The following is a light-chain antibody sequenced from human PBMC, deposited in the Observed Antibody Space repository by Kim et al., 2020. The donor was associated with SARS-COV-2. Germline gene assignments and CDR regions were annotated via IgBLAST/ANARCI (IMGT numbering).Light chain of an antibody. CDR1: QDINNY. CDR3: QQYDNLPRT. CDR2: DAS. Sequence: SASVGERVTITCQASQDINNYLNWYQQKPGKAPKLLIYDASNLETGVPSRFSGSASGTDFTFTISSLQPEDIATYYCQQYDNLPRTFGQGTKLEI. V-gene: IGKV1-33*01. J-gene: IGKJ2*01.